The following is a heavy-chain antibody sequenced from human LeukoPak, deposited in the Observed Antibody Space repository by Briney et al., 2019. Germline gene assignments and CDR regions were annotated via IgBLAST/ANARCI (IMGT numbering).Heavy chain of an antibody. CDR3: VRDKLTGASRLDY. J-gene: IGHJ4*02. CDR1: GFTFSSYA. Sequence: PGRSLRLSCAASGFTFSSYAMHWVRQAPGKGLEWVAVISYDGSNKYYADSVKGRFTISRDNAKNSLYLQMNSLRAEDTAVYYCVRDKLTGASRLDYWGQGTLLTVSS. CDR2: ISYDGSNK. D-gene: IGHD7-27*01. V-gene: IGHV3-30*04.